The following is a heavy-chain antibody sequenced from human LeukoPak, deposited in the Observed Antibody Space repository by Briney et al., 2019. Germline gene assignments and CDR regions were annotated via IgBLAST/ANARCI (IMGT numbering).Heavy chain of an antibody. CDR1: GYTFTSYD. J-gene: IGHJ6*03. D-gene: IGHD6-19*01. V-gene: IGHV1-8*01. CDR2: MNPNSGNT. Sequence: ASVKVSCKASGYTFTSYDINWVRQATGQGLEWMGWMNPNSGNTGCAQKFQGRVTMTRNTSISTAYMELSSLRSEDTAVYYCARRPLAGTSPLYYYYMDVWGKGTTVTVSS. CDR3: ARRPLAGTSPLYYYYMDV.